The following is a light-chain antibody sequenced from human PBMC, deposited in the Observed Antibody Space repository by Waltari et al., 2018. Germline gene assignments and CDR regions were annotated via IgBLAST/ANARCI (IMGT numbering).Light chain of an antibody. V-gene: IGLV1-40*01. CDR3: QSYDTSLSVV. Sequence: QSVLTQPPSVSGAPGQRVTISCTGSGSNIGAGYDVHWYQQLPRAAPKLLILGWPSRPLGVPDGFLGATSGTSASLAITGLQAEDEADYYCQSYDTSLSVVFGGGTKLTVL. J-gene: IGLJ3*02. CDR1: GSNIGAGYD. CDR2: GWP.